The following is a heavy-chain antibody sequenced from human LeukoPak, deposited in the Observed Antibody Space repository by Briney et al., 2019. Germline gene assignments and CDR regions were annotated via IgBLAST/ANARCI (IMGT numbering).Heavy chain of an antibody. CDR2: IYYSGST. J-gene: IGHJ3*02. Sequence: SETLSLTCTVSGGSISSGGYYWSWIRQPPGKGLEWLGYIYYSGSTYYNPSLKSRVTISVDTSKNQFSLKLSSVTAADTAVYYCAARSGPSLVLGAFDIWGQGTMVTVSS. CDR1: GGSISSGGYY. V-gene: IGHV4-31*03. CDR3: AARSGPSLVLGAFDI.